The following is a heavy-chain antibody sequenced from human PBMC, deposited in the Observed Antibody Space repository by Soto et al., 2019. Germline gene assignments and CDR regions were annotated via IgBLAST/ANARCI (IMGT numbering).Heavy chain of an antibody. CDR1: GFSLSTTEVG. V-gene: IGHV2-5*02. Sequence: QITLKESGPTLVKHTQTLTLTCTFSGFSLSTTEVGVAWIRQPPGKALECLALIYWDDDKRYSPSLKSRLTSTQDTSKNQVVLTMAHMDPVDTATYYCARQAPLALAKSFDSWGQGTLVTVSS. CDR2: IYWDDDK. CDR3: ARQAPLALAKSFDS. D-gene: IGHD3-3*02. J-gene: IGHJ4*02.